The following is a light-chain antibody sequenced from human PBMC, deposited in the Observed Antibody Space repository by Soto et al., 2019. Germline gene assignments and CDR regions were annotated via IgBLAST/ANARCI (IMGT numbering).Light chain of an antibody. Sequence: DTQMTQSPSTLSASVGDRVTITCRASQSISNLLAWYQQKPGRAPTLLIYKASTLESGVPSRFSGSGSGTEFSLTISSLQPDDFATYYCQQYQTSPLTFGQGTRLA. CDR1: QSISNL. V-gene: IGKV1-5*03. CDR3: QQYQTSPLT. CDR2: KAS. J-gene: IGKJ5*01.